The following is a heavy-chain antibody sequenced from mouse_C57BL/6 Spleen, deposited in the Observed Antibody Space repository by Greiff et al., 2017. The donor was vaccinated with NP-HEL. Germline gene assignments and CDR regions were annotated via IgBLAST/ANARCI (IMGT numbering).Heavy chain of an antibody. CDR1: GYTFTSYW. Sequence: QVQLQQSGAELVRPGSSVKLSCKASGYTFTSYWMHWVKQRPIQGLEWIGNIDPSDSETHYNQKFKDKATLTVDKSSSTAYMQLSSLTSEDSAVYYCARSSEGPHYYGSSYLFDYWGQGTTLTVSS. J-gene: IGHJ2*01. CDR3: ARSSEGPHYYGSSYLFDY. CDR2: IDPSDSET. V-gene: IGHV1-52*01. D-gene: IGHD1-1*01.